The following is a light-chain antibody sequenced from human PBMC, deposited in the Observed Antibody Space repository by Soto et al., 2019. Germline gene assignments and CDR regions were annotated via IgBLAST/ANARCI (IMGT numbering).Light chain of an antibody. CDR1: SSDVGGYNY. CDR3: CSYAGSYTHYV. J-gene: IGLJ1*01. V-gene: IGLV2-11*01. CDR2: AVT. Sequence: QSVLTQPRSVSGSPGQSVTISCTGTSSDVGGYNYVSWYQHYPGKAPKVMFYAVTKRPSGVPDRISGSKSCNSASLTISGLQAEDEADYYCCSYAGSYTHYVFGTGTKHTVL.